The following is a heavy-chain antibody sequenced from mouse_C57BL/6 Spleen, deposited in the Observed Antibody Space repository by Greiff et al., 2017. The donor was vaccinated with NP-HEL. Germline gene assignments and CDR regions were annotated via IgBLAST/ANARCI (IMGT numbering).Heavy chain of an antibody. CDR1: GYTFTSYW. CDR3: ARGAPTTVPPYLDY. J-gene: IGHJ2*01. Sequence: QVQLQQPGAELVKPGASVKMSCKASGYTFTSYWITWVKQRPGQGLEWIGDIYPGSGSTNYNEKFKSKATLTVDTSSSTAYMQLSSLTSEDSAVYYCARGAPTTVPPYLDYWGQGTTLTVSS. D-gene: IGHD1-1*01. CDR2: IYPGSGST. V-gene: IGHV1-55*01.